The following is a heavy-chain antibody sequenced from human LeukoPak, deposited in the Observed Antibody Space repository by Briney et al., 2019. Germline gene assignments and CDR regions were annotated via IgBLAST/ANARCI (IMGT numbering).Heavy chain of an antibody. V-gene: IGHV3-23*01. D-gene: IGHD4-17*01. Sequence: GGSLRLSCAASGLTFSNYAMNWVRQASGKGLEWVSGITDSGRKTYYADSVKGRFSISRDNSRNTVYLQMSDLRAEDTAVYYCAKVTKATTPNYWGQGTLVTVSS. J-gene: IGHJ4*02. CDR1: GLTFSNYA. CDR3: AKVTKATTPNY. CDR2: ITDSGRKT.